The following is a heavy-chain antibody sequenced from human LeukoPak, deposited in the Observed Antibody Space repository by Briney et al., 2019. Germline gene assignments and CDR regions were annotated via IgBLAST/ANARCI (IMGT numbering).Heavy chain of an antibody. J-gene: IGHJ4*02. D-gene: IGHD1-14*01. V-gene: IGHV3-48*03. CDR1: GFTFSSYE. CDR2: ISISGSII. Sequence: RGSLRLSCTASGFTFSSYEMNWVRQAPGKGLEWVSYISISGSIIYYADSVKGRFTISRDNAKNSLYLQMNSLRAEDTAVYYCASPTDLSDYWGQGTLVTVSS. CDR3: ASPTDLSDY.